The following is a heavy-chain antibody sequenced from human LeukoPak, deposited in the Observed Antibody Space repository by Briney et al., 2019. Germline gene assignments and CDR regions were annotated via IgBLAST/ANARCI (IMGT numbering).Heavy chain of an antibody. CDR3: ARAAGSGSFQTYYYYMDV. D-gene: IGHD3-10*01. Sequence: GGSLRLSCAASGFTFSSYSMNWVRQAPGKGLEWVSSISSSSSYIYYADSVKGRFTISRDNAKNSLYLQMNSLRAEDTAVYYCARAAGSGSFQTYYYYMDVWGKGTTVTISS. J-gene: IGHJ6*03. V-gene: IGHV3-21*04. CDR2: ISSSSSYI. CDR1: GFTFSSYS.